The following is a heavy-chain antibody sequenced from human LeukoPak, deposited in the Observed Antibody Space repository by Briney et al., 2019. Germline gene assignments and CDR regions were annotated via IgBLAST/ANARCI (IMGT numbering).Heavy chain of an antibody. CDR3: ARGGYGDSD. J-gene: IGHJ3*01. D-gene: IGHD4-17*01. CDR2: INHSGST. Sequence: SETLSLTCAVYGGSFSGYYWSWIRQPPGKGLEWIGEINHSGSTNYNPSLKSRVTISVDTSKNQFSLKLSSVTAADTAVYYCARGGYGDSDWGQGTMVTVSS. V-gene: IGHV4-34*01. CDR1: GGSFSGYY.